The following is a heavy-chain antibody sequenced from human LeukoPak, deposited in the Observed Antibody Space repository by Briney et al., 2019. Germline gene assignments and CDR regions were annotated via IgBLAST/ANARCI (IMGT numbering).Heavy chain of an antibody. J-gene: IGHJ4*02. D-gene: IGHD3-16*01. CDR3: ARDGGLRLSYFDY. Sequence: SSETLSLTCTVSGGSISRYYWGFVRQPPGKGLEWIGYVYYSGSTNYNPSLKSRVTISVDTSKNQFSLKLSSVTAADTAVYYCARDGGLRLSYFDYWGQGTLVTVSS. CDR1: GGSISRYY. V-gene: IGHV4-59*01. CDR2: VYYSGST.